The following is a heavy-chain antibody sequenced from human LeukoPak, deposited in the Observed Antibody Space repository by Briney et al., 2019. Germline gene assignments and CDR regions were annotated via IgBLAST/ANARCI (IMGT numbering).Heavy chain of an antibody. CDR2: ISAYNGNT. Sequence: GASVKVSCKASGYTSTSYGISWVRQAPGQGLEWMGWISAYNGNTNYAQKLQGRVTMTTDTSTSTAYMELRSLRSDDTAVYYCARDYPFNYYYGSGSYYSNWFDPWGQGTLVTVSS. V-gene: IGHV1-18*04. D-gene: IGHD3-10*01. J-gene: IGHJ5*02. CDR1: GYTSTSYG. CDR3: ARDYPFNYYYGSGSYYSNWFDP.